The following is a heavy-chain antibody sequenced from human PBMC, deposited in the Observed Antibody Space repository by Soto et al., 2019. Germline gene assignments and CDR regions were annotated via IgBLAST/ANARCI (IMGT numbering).Heavy chain of an antibody. CDR3: AREVAWNYVRSIDY. CDR2: IYYSGST. Sequence: QSQTLSLPCTVSGGSIRSGGYYWSWIRQHPGKGLEWIGYIYYSGSTYYNPSLKSRVTISVDTSKNQFSLKLSSVTAADTAVYYCAREVAWNYVRSIDYWGQGTLVTVSS. J-gene: IGHJ4*02. V-gene: IGHV4-31*03. D-gene: IGHD1-7*01. CDR1: GGSIRSGGYY.